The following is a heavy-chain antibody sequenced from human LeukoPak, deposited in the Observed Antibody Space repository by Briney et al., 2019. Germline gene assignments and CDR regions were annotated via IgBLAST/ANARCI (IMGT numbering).Heavy chain of an antibody. CDR1: GFTFSDSA. J-gene: IGHJ5*02. Sequence: PGGSLRLSCAASGFTFSDSAKHWGRQASGKGLGWVVRIRDKVYGHATAYAASVKGRFTLSRDDSRNTAYLQMDSLKTEDTALYYCTTPNEGNWFDPWGQGTLVTVSS. D-gene: IGHD2-8*01. CDR2: IRDKVYGHAT. V-gene: IGHV3-73*01. CDR3: TTPNEGNWFDP.